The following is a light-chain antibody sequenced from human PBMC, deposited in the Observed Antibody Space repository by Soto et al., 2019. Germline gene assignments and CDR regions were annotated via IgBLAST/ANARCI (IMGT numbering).Light chain of an antibody. V-gene: IGKV1D-16*01. J-gene: IGKJ4*01. CDR2: ATS. CDR3: QQYNTYPLT. Sequence: DIQLTQSPSSLAASVGDRVTITCRASQGVSTWLAWHQQKPEKAPKSLVYATSKLQSGVPSRFNGTGSGTEFTLTISSLQPEDVATYFCQQYNTYPLTFGGGTNVEIK. CDR1: QGVSTW.